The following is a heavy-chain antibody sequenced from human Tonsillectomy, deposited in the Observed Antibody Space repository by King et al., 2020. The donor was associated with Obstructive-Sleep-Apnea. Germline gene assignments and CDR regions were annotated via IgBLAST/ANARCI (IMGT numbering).Heavy chain of an antibody. D-gene: IGHD3-9*01. CDR2: ISGGGRTT. V-gene: IGHV3-23*04. CDR3: AKDSMDYDVLTGPVDY. CDR1: GFTFSTYA. J-gene: IGHJ4*02. Sequence: VQLVESGGGLVQPGGSLRLSCATSGFTFSTYAMSWFRQAPGKGLEWVSGISGGGRTTYYAYSVKGRFAISRDNSKNTLFLQMNSLRPEDTAVYYCAKDSMDYDVLTGPVDYWGQGTLVTVSS.